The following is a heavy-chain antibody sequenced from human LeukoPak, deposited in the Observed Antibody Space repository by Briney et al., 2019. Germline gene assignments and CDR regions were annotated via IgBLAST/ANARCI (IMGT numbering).Heavy chain of an antibody. CDR1: GFTFDDYA. V-gene: IGHV3-9*03. CDR2: ISWNSGSI. J-gene: IGHJ4*02. D-gene: IGHD6-19*01. CDR3: AAAVAGYFDY. Sequence: GGSLRLSCAASGFTFDDYAMHWVRQAPGKGLGWVSGISWNSGSIGYADSVKGRFTISRDNAKNSLYLQMNSLRAEDMALYYCAAAVAGYFDYWGQGTLVTVSS.